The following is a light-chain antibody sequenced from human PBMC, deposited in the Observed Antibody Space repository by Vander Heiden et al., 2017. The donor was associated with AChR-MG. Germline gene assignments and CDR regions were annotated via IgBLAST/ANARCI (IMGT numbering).Light chain of an antibody. CDR2: EVS. Sequence: DVVLTQSPLSLPVSHGQQAPISSRSSQSLVHSHGHTYLNWFQQRPGQSTRRRIDEVSNRDSGGPDRFSGSGSGTDFTLKISRVEAEDVGVYYCMQGTHWPPWTFGQGTKVDIK. V-gene: IGKV2-30*02. CDR1: QSLVHSHGHTY. J-gene: IGKJ1*01. CDR3: MQGTHWPPWT.